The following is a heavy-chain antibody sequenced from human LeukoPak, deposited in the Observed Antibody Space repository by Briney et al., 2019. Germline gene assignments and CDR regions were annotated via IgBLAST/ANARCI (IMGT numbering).Heavy chain of an antibody. CDR3: AREPTQQWLLAGFDP. CDR1: GYTFTGYY. V-gene: IGHV1-2*02. D-gene: IGHD6-19*01. Sequence: GASVKVSCKASGYTFTGYYMHWVRQAPGQGLKWMGWINPNSGGTNYAQKFQGRVTMTRGTSISTAYMELSRLRSDDTAVYYCAREPTQQWLLAGFDPWGQGTLVTVSS. CDR2: INPNSGGT. J-gene: IGHJ5*02.